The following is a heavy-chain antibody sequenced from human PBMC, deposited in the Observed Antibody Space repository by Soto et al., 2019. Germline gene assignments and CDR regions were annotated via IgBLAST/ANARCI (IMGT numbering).Heavy chain of an antibody. V-gene: IGHV3-30-3*01. CDR1: GFTFSSYA. CDR2: ISYDGSNK. J-gene: IGHJ5*02. D-gene: IGHD4-17*01. Sequence: QVQLVESGGGVVQPGRSLRLSCAASGFTFSSYAMHWVRQAPGKGLAWVAVISYDGSNKYYADSVKGRFTISRDNSKNTLYRQMTGLRAEDTAVYYCARGTTVTTFDPWGQGTLVTVSS. CDR3: ARGTTVTTFDP.